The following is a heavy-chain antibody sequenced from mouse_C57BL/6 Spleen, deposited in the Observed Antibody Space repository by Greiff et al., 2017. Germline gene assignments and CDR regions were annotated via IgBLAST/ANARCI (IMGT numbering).Heavy chain of an antibody. Sequence: QVQLQQSGPELVKPGALVKISCKASGYAFSSSWMNWVKQRPGKGLEWIGRIYPGDGDTNYNGKFKGKATLTADKSSSTAYMQLSSLTSEDSAVYFCARGGYPLAYWGQGTLVTVSA. CDR1: GYAFSSSW. CDR3: ARGGYPLAY. D-gene: IGHD2-2*01. CDR2: IYPGDGDT. V-gene: IGHV1-82*01. J-gene: IGHJ3*01.